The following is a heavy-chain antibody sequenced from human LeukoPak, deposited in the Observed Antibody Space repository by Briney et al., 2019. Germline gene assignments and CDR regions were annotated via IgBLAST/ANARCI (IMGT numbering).Heavy chain of an antibody. Sequence: GGSLRLSCAASGVTVGRNWMHWVRQAPGRGLVWVSRSEGDDSTTTYADSVKGRFTVSRDTAKNTLYLQMNSLRVEDTAVYYCPKSDWLDPCGQGTLVTVSP. CDR1: GVTVGRNW. J-gene: IGHJ5*02. V-gene: IGHV3-74*03. CDR3: PKSDWLDP. CDR2: SEGDDSTT.